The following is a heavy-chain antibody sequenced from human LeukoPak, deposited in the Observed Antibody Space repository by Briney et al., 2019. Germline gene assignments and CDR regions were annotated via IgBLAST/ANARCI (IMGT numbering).Heavy chain of an antibody. Sequence: SETLSLTCAVYGGSFSGYYWSWIRPPPGKGVEWIGGINHSGSTNYNPSLKSRVTISVDTSKNQFSLKLSSVTAADTAVYYCARKGYCSSTSCYGDAFDIWGQGTMVTVSS. CDR2: INHSGST. D-gene: IGHD2-2*01. V-gene: IGHV4-34*01. CDR3: ARKGYCSSTSCYGDAFDI. J-gene: IGHJ3*02. CDR1: GGSFSGYY.